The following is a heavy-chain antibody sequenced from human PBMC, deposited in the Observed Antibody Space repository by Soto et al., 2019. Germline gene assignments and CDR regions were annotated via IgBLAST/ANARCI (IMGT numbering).Heavy chain of an antibody. CDR3: ASGRGSTVTPLIDY. CDR2: INAGNGNT. D-gene: IGHD4-17*01. CDR1: GYTFTSYA. V-gene: IGHV1-3*01. J-gene: IGHJ4*02. Sequence: GASVKVSCKASGYTFTSYAMHWVRQAPGQRLEWMGWINAGNGNTKYSQKFQGRVTITRDTSASTAYMELSSLRSEDTAVYYCASGRGSTVTPLIDYWGQGTLVTVST.